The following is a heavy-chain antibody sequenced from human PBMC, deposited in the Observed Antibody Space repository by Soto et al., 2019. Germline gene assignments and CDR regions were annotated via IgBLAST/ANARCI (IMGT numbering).Heavy chain of an antibody. CDR2: IYYSGST. CDR3: ARLRNIAVAGYFDY. V-gene: IGHV4-31*03. CDR1: GGSISSGGYY. Sequence: TSETLSLTCTVSGGSISSGGYYWSWIRQHPGKGLEWIGYIYYSGSTYYNPSLKSRVTISVDTSKNQFSLKLSSVTAADTAVYYCARLRNIAVAGYFDYWGQGTLVTVSS. J-gene: IGHJ4*02. D-gene: IGHD6-19*01.